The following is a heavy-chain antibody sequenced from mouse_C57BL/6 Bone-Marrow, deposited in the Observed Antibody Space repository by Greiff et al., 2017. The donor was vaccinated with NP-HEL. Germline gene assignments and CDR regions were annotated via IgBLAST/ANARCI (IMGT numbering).Heavy chain of an antibody. CDR3: ARRECCRREGEYWLDY. CDR1: GYAFTSYW. Sequence: QVQLQQPGAELVRPGASVKISCKASGYAFTSYWMHWVKQRPGQGLEWIGVIYPSDSDTNYNRKFKGKATLTADKSSSTAYMQLSSLTSEDSAVYYCARRECCRREGEYWLDYWGQGTPVTVSA. CDR2: IYPSDSDT. J-gene: IGHJ3*01. V-gene: IGHV1-59*01. D-gene: IGHD3-3*01.